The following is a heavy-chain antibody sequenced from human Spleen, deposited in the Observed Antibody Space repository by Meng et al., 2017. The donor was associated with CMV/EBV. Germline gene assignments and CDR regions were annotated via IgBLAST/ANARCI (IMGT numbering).Heavy chain of an antibody. CDR2: IYYSANI. Sequence: SETLSLTCTISGASVDTGSYYWSWIRQTPGKGLEWIGYIYYSANIDTNPSLGSRVTMSRDTSKNQFSLKLDFVTAADTAVYYCARAGVTAYYYHYGMDVWGQGTTVTVSS. CDR3: ARAGVTAYYYHYGMDV. V-gene: IGHV4-61*01. J-gene: IGHJ6*02. D-gene: IGHD5-18*01. CDR1: GASVDTGSYY.